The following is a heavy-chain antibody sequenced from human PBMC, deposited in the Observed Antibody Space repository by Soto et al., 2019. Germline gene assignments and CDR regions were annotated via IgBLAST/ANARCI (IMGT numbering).Heavy chain of an antibody. J-gene: IGHJ6*02. CDR2: ISYDGSNK. CDR3: AVGLMVYXXNSHGGMDV. CDR1: GFTFSSYG. Sequence: QVQLVESGGGVVQPGRSLRLSCAASGFTFSSYGMHWVRQAPGKGLEWVAVISYDGSNKYYADSVKGRFTISRDNSKNTLYLQMNSLRAEDXAVYYCAVGLMVYXXNSHGGMDVXGQGTTVTVSS. D-gene: IGHD2-8*01. V-gene: IGHV3-30*03.